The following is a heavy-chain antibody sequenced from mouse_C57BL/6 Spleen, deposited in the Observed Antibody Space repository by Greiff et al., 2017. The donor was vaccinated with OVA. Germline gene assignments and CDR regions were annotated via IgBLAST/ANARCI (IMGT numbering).Heavy chain of an antibody. CDR1: GFNIKDYY. Sequence: VQLQQSGAELVWPGASVKLSCTASGFNIKDYYMHWVKQRPEQGLEWIGRIDPEDGDTEYAPKFQGKATMTADTSSNPAYLQHSSLTSEDTAVYYFTPYDYGSSSYAMDYWGQGTSVTVSS. V-gene: IGHV14-1*01. CDR2: IDPEDGDT. J-gene: IGHJ4*01. D-gene: IGHD1-1*01. CDR3: TPYDYGSSSYAMDY.